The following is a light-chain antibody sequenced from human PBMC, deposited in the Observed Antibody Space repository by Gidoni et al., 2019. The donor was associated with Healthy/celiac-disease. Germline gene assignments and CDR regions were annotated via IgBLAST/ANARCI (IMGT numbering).Light chain of an antibody. CDR2: AAS. V-gene: IGKV1-39*01. J-gene: IGKJ3*01. CDR3: QQSYSTPQFT. Sequence: DIQMTQYPSSLSASVGDRVTITCRASQSISSYLNWYQQKPGKAPKLLIYAASSLQSGVPSRFSGIGSGTDFTLTISSLQPEDFATYYCQQSYSTPQFTFGPGTKVDIK. CDR1: QSISSY.